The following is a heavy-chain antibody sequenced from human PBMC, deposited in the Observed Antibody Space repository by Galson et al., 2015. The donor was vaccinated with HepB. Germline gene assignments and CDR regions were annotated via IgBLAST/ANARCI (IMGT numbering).Heavy chain of an antibody. CDR1: GFTFDDYA. CDR3: AKGREYGYDILTGHDAFDI. V-gene: IGHV3-9*01. J-gene: IGHJ3*02. CDR2: ISWNSGSI. D-gene: IGHD3-9*01. Sequence: SLRLSCAASGFTFDDYAMHWVRQAPGKGLEWVSGISWNSGSIGYADSVKGRFTISRDNAKNSLYLQMNSLRAEDTALYYCAKGREYGYDILTGHDAFDIWGQGTMVTVSS.